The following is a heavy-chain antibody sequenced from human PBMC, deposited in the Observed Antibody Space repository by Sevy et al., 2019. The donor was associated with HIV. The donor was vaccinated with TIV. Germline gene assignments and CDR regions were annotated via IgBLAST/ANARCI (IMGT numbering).Heavy chain of an antibody. D-gene: IGHD5-12*01. CDR2: IHYTGSS. CDR1: GGPISSYY. Sequence: SETLSLTCTVSGGPISSYYWSWLRQPPGQGLECIGYIHYTGSSNYNPSLKSRVTISLDTSKNQFSLKVTSVTAADTAVYYCARAPPVRSGDDSLNWFDPWGQGTLVTVSS. V-gene: IGHV4-59*01. CDR3: ARAPPVRSGDDSLNWFDP. J-gene: IGHJ5*02.